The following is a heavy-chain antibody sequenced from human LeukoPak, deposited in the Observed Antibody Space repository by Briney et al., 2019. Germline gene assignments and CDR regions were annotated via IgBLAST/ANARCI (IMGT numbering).Heavy chain of an antibody. CDR1: GGSISSYY. V-gene: IGHV4-59*01. CDR2: IYYSGST. J-gene: IGHJ6*02. D-gene: IGHD6-13*01. CDR3: ARESYIAAAGKNYYYGMGV. Sequence: SETLSLTCTVSGGSISSYYWSWIRQPPGKGLEWIGYIYYSGSTNYNPSLKSRVTISVDTSKNQFSLKLSSVTAADTAVYYCARESYIAAAGKNYYYGMGVWGQGTTVTVSS.